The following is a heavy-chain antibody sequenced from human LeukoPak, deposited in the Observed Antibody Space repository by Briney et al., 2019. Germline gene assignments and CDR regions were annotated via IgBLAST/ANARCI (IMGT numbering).Heavy chain of an antibody. CDR1: GYTFTSYG. Sequence: ASVKVSCKASGYTFTSYGISWVRQAPGQGLEWMGWINTNTGNPTYAQGFTGRFVFSLDTSVSTAYLQISSLKAEDTAVYYCARAGGCSSTSCYTDYWGQGTLVTVSS. D-gene: IGHD2-2*02. J-gene: IGHJ4*02. V-gene: IGHV7-4-1*02. CDR2: INTNTGNP. CDR3: ARAGGCSSTSCYTDY.